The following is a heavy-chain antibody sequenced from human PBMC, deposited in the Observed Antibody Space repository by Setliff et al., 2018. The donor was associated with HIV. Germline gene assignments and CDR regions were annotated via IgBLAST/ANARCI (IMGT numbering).Heavy chain of an antibody. CDR3: ARDPIYCGGDCYGDY. CDR2: MYYSGST. D-gene: IGHD2-21*02. Sequence: SKTLSLTCIVSGGSISGSSYYWGWIRQSPGKGLEWIGNMYYSGSTYYNPSLKSRVSISVDTSKNQFSLRLSSVTAADSAVYYCARDPIYCGGDCYGDYWGQGTLVTVS. V-gene: IGHV4-39*07. CDR1: GGSISGSSYY. J-gene: IGHJ4*02.